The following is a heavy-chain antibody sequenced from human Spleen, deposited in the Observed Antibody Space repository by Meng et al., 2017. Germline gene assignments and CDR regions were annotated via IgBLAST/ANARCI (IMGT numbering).Heavy chain of an antibody. CDR3: ARDHGDYYDY. CDR2: IKQDGGEE. D-gene: IGHD4-17*01. V-gene: IGHV3-7*01. Sequence: GGSLRLSCAASGFSVSHNYMSWVRQAPGKGLEWVASIKQDGGEEYYVGSVKGRFTISRDNDKNSLDLQMNSLRAEDTAVYYCARDHGDYYDYWGQGPLVTVSS. CDR1: GFSVSHNY. J-gene: IGHJ4*02.